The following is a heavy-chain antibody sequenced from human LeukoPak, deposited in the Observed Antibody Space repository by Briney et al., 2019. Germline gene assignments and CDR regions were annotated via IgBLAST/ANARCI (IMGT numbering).Heavy chain of an antibody. Sequence: SETLSLTCTVSGGSLSSYNWNWIRQPPGKGLEWIGNIYYTGSTNYNPSFTGRVTISVDTSKNQFSLKLSSVTAADTAVFYCARGASGWYWIDYWGLGTLVTVSS. D-gene: IGHD6-19*01. CDR3: ARGASGWYWIDY. V-gene: IGHV4-59*01. CDR1: GGSLSSYN. CDR2: IYYTGST. J-gene: IGHJ4*02.